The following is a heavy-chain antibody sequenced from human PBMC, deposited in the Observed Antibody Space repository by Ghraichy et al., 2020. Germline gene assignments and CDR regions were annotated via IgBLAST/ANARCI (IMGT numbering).Heavy chain of an antibody. CDR3: ATNGQYYYDSSGYYNYYFDY. CDR2: INPNSGGT. D-gene: IGHD3-22*01. V-gene: IGHV1-2*02. J-gene: IGHJ4*02. CDR1: GYTFTGYS. Sequence: ASVKVSCKASGYTFTGYSIHWVRQAPGQGLEWMGWINPNSGGTNYAQKFQGRVTMTRDTSISTAYMELSRLRSDDTAVYYCATNGQYYYDSSGYYNYYFDYWGQGTLVTVSS.